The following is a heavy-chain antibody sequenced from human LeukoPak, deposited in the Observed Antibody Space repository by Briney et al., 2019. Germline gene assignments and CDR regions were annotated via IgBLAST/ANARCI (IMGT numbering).Heavy chain of an antibody. J-gene: IGHJ4*02. V-gene: IGHV4-39*07. Sequence: SETLSLTCTVSGDSFSSYNYYWAWIRQPPGKGLEWIATIYSTGTTYYNPSLKSRVTISLDTSKNQFSLKLSSVTAADTAVYYCARLRYGDYGGIDYWGQGTLVTVSS. CDR2: IYSTGTT. D-gene: IGHD4-17*01. CDR3: ARLRYGDYGGIDY. CDR1: GDSFSSYNYY.